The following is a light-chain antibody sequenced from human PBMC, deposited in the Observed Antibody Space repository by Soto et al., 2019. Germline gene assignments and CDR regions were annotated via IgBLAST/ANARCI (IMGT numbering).Light chain of an antibody. Sequence: EIVLTQSPGTLSLSPGERATLSCRASQSVSSSYLAWYQQKPGQAPRLLIYGASSRATGIPDRFSGSGSGTDFTLAISRLEPEDFAVYYCQHPGTFGQGTKV. CDR1: QSVSSSY. V-gene: IGKV3-20*01. CDR2: GAS. J-gene: IGKJ1*01. CDR3: QHPGT.